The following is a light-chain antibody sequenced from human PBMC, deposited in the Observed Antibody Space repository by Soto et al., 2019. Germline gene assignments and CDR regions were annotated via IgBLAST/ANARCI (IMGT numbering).Light chain of an antibody. V-gene: IGKV1-39*01. J-gene: IGKJ5*01. CDR2: SAS. CDR3: QQSFSTPT. CDR1: QRINIY. Sequence: DIQMTQSPSSLSTSIGYRVTITCRASQRINIYLNWYRRKPGKAPELLIYSASNLQSGVPSRFSGSGSGTDFTLTISGLQSEDFATYYCQQSFSTPTFGQGTRLEI.